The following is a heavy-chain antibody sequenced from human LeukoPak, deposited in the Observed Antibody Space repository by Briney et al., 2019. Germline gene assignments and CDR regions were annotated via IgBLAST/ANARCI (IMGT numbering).Heavy chain of an antibody. CDR1: GFTFTNYA. V-gene: IGHV3-21*01. D-gene: IGHD6-6*01. J-gene: IGHJ4*02. CDR2: ISGSSSYI. CDR3: ARDREQLVPDFDY. Sequence: GGSLRLSCAASGFTFTNYAMSWVRQAPGKGLEWVSSISGSSSYIYYADSVKGRFTISRDNAKNSLYLQMNSLRAEDTAVYYCARDREQLVPDFDYWGQGTLVTVSS.